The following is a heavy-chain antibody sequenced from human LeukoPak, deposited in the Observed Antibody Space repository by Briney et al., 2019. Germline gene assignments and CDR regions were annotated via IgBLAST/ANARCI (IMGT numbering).Heavy chain of an antibody. CDR2: VTGSDDAT. D-gene: IGHD5-12*01. CDR1: GFTFSSAA. V-gene: IGHV3-23*01. CDR3: AKGPQLYSGYHPDY. Sequence: GGSLRLSCAASGFTFSSAAMTWVRQAPGKGLEWVSTVTGSDDATYYADSVKGRFTISRDFSRNTVGLQMNSLRTEDTAIYYCAKGPQLYSGYHPDYWGQGTLVTVSS. J-gene: IGHJ4*02.